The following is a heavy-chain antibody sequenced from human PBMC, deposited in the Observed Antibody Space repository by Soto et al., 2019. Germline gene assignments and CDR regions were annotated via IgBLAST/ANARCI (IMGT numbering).Heavy chain of an antibody. D-gene: IGHD5-12*01. CDR1: GGSLSGYY. J-gene: IGHJ4*02. Sequence: QVQLQQWGAGLLKPSETLSLTCAVYGGSLSGYYWSWIRQPPGKGLEWIGEINHSGSTNYNPSLKSRVTISVDMSKRQFSLKLSSVTAADTAVYYCAGCRDGYNSHFDYWGQGTLVPVSS. V-gene: IGHV4-34*01. CDR3: AGCRDGYNSHFDY. CDR2: INHSGST.